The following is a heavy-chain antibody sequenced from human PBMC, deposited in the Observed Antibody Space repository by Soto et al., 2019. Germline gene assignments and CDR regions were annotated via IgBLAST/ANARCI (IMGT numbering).Heavy chain of an antibody. CDR1: GDSINSDKYY. J-gene: IGHJ4*02. Sequence: PSETVSLTCSVSGDSINSDKYYWGWIRQPPGKGLEWIGSIYYRGNTYYNPSLQTRVTISLDKSKSQFSLKLNSVTAADSAVYFCARLEGLATISYYFDFWGQGALVTVSS. D-gene: IGHD3-9*01. CDR2: IYYRGNT. CDR3: ARLEGLATISYYFDF. V-gene: IGHV4-39*01.